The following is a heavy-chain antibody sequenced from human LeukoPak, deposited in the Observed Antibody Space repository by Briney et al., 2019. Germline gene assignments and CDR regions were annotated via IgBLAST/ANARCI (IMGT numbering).Heavy chain of an antibody. CDR1: GFTFSTYW. CDR3: AKGLLWFGFDY. D-gene: IGHD3-10*01. Sequence: PGGSLRLSCAASGFTFSTYWMHWVRQAPGKGLVWVSRINSDGSSTNYADSVKGRFTISRDNAKNTLYLQMNSLRAEDTAVYYCAKGLLWFGFDYWGQGTLVTVSS. V-gene: IGHV3-74*01. CDR2: INSDGSST. J-gene: IGHJ4*02.